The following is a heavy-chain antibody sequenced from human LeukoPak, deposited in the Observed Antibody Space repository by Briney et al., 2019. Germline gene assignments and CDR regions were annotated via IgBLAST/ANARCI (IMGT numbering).Heavy chain of an antibody. CDR2: INHSGST. CDR3: ARGRTLRRLPPACGYFDY. D-gene: IGHD5-24*01. J-gene: IGHJ4*02. CDR1: GGSFSGYY. Sequence: SETLSLTCAVYGGSFSGYYWSWIRQPPGKGLEWIGEINHSGSTNYNPSLKSRVTISVDTSKNQFSLKLSSVTAADTAVYYCARGRTLRRLPPACGYFDYWGQGTLVTVSS. V-gene: IGHV4-34*01.